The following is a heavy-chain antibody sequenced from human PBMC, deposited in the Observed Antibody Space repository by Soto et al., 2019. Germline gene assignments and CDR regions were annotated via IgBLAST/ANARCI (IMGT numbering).Heavy chain of an antibody. Sequence: QVQLVQSGAEVKKPGSSVKVSCKASGGTFSSYAISWVRQAPGQGLEWMGGIIPIFGTANYAQKFQGRVTITADESTSTAYVELSSLRSEDTAVYYCAIVVVAASPPLWYGMDVWGQGTTVTVSS. J-gene: IGHJ6*02. D-gene: IGHD2-15*01. CDR1: GGTFSSYA. V-gene: IGHV1-69*12. CDR3: AIVVVAASPPLWYGMDV. CDR2: IIPIFGTA.